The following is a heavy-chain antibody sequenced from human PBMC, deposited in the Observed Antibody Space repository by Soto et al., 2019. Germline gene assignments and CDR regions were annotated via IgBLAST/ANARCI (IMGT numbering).Heavy chain of an antibody. Sequence: EVHLLESGGGVVQPGKSLKISCATSGFALSDYPMTWVRQPPGQGLEWVSGISASGEKPYYADSVKGRFTISRDNSKNTLSRQINSLRVEDTGIYYCAKRGWLKFGGDYWGQGPLVTVSS. CDR2: ISASGEKP. V-gene: IGHV3-23*01. D-gene: IGHD6-19*01. J-gene: IGHJ4*02. CDR3: AKRGWLKFGGDY. CDR1: GFALSDYP.